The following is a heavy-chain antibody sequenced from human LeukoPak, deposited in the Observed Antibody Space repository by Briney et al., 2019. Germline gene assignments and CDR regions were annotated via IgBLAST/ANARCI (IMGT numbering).Heavy chain of an antibody. D-gene: IGHD5-24*01. J-gene: IGHJ4*02. CDR2: ISDDGRKK. CDR1: GFTFRSYA. CDR3: ARDGRWLTFFVF. Sequence: GRSLRLSCAASGFTFRSYAMHWVRQAPGKGLEWVAVISDDGRKKYFADSGKGRYAISRDNSKNTLYLQMNSLRAEDTAVYYCARDGRWLTFFVFWGQGTLVTVSS. V-gene: IGHV3-30*01.